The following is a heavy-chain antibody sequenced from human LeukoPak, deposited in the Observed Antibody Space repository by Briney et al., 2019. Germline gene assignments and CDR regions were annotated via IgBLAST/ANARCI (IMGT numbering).Heavy chain of an antibody. CDR1: GLTFSTYA. Sequence: GGSLRLSCAASGLTFSTYAMRWIRQAPGKGLEWVAVIYSDASTYYAESVKGRFSISRHNSRNIVYLQMNSLRAEDTAVYYCARDGSLPRTYYYDSSGYHAFWGQGTLVTVSS. V-gene: IGHV3-53*01. CDR3: ARDGSLPRTYYYDSSGYHAF. D-gene: IGHD3-22*01. J-gene: IGHJ4*02. CDR2: IYSDAST.